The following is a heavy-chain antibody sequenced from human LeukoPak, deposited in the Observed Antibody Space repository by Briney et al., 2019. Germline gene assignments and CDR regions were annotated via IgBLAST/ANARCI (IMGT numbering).Heavy chain of an antibody. Sequence: ASVKVSCKASGGTFSSYAISWVRQAPGQGLEWMGGIIPLFATINYAQKFQGRVTITADTSTTTAYMELRSLRSDDTAVYYCARDAPLPRYYDFWSGYPYYYMDVWGKGTTVTVSS. CDR3: ARDAPLPRYYDFWSGYPYYYMDV. D-gene: IGHD3-3*01. J-gene: IGHJ6*03. V-gene: IGHV1-69*06. CDR1: GGTFSSYA. CDR2: IIPLFATI.